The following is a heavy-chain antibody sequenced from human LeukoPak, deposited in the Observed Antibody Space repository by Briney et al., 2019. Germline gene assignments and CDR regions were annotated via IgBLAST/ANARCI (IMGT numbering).Heavy chain of an antibody. CDR1: GFTFSSYA. J-gene: IGHJ5*02. D-gene: IGHD2-2*01. Sequence: PGGSLRLSCAASGFTFSSYAMSWVRQAPGKGLEWVSAISGSGGSTYYADSVKGRFTISRDNSKNTLSLQMNSLKAEDTAVYYCTRTLGVPSAFDPWGQGTLVTVSS. CDR3: TRTLGVPSAFDP. V-gene: IGHV3-23*01. CDR2: ISGSGGST.